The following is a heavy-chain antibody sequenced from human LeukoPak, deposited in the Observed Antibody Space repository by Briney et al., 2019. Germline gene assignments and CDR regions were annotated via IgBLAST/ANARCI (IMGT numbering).Heavy chain of an antibody. Sequence: ASVKVSCKASGYTFTGYYMHWVRQAPGQGLEWMGWIIPIFGTANYAQKFQGRVTITADKSTSTAYMELSSLRSEDTAVYYCARVVYSYGVRDAFDIWGQGTMVTVSS. D-gene: IGHD5-18*01. J-gene: IGHJ3*02. CDR3: ARVVYSYGVRDAFDI. CDR1: GYTFTGYY. CDR2: IIPIFGTA. V-gene: IGHV1-69*06.